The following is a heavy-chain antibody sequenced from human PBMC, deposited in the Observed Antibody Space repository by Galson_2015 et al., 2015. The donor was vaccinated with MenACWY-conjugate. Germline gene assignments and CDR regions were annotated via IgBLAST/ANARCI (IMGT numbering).Heavy chain of an antibody. Sequence: ETLSLTCTVSGGSINNYYWSWIRQPPGKGLEWIGYIYYSGSTNYNPSLKGRVTISVDTSKNQFSLKLRSVTAADTAVYYCARDQEWELFAPGWYFDLWGRGTLVTVSS. D-gene: IGHD1-26*01. V-gene: IGHV4-59*01. CDR2: IYYSGST. J-gene: IGHJ2*01. CDR3: ARDQEWELFAPGWYFDL. CDR1: GGSINNYY.